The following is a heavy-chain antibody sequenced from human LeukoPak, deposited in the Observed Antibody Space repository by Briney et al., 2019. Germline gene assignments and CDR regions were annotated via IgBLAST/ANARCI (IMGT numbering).Heavy chain of an antibody. CDR1: GFTFSSYD. CDR2: IGTAGDT. V-gene: IGHV3-13*01. CDR3: ARVFPLWELPDY. Sequence: GGSLRLSCAASGFTFSSYDMHWVRQATGKGLEWVSAIGTAGDTYYPGSVKGRFTISRENAKNSLYLQMNSPRAGDTAVYYCARVFPLWELPDYWGQGTLVTVSS. D-gene: IGHD1-26*01. J-gene: IGHJ4*02.